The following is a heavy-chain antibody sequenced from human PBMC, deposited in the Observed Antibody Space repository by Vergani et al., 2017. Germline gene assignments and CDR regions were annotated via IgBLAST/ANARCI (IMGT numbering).Heavy chain of an antibody. CDR2: IIPIFGTA. CDR1: GGTFSSYA. Sequence: QVQLVQSGAEVKKPGSSVKVSCKASGGTFSSYAISWVRQAPGQGLEWMGRIIPIFGTANYAQKFQGRVTITADESTSTAYMELSSLRSEDTAVYYCALSKRGYSGYDDAFDIWGQGTMVTVSS. V-gene: IGHV1-69*13. J-gene: IGHJ3*02. D-gene: IGHD5-12*01. CDR3: ALSKRGYSGYDDAFDI.